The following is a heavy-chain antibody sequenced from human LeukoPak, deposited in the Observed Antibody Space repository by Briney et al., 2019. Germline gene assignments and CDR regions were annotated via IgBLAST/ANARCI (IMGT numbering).Heavy chain of an antibody. CDR2: MNPNSGNT. J-gene: IGHJ5*02. D-gene: IGHD3-16*01. V-gene: IGHV1-8*03. CDR1: GYTFTSYD. Sequence: ASVKVSCKASGYTFTSYDINWVRQATGQGLEWMGWMNPNSGNTGYAQKFQGRVSITRNASISTAYMELSSLRSEDTAVYYCAGGRGRWFDPWGQGTLVTVSS. CDR3: AGGRGRWFDP.